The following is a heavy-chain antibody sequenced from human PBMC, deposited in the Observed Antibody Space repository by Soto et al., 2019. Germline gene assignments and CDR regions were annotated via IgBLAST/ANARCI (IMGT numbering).Heavy chain of an antibody. D-gene: IGHD3-9*01. CDR2: INSDGSST. CDR3: ARGQATYYDILTGYLGLDY. CDR1: GFTFSSYW. J-gene: IGHJ4*02. V-gene: IGHV3-74*01. Sequence: GGSLRLSCAASGFTFSSYWMHWVRQAPGKGLVWVSRINSDGSSTSYADSVKGRFTISRDNAKNTQYLQMNSLRAEDTAVYYCARGQATYYDILTGYLGLDYWGQGTLVTVSS.